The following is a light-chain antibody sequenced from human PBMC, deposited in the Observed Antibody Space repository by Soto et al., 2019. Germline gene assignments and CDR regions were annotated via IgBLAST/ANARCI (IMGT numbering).Light chain of an antibody. CDR3: AAWDDSLNGLV. CDR1: SSNIGSKP. J-gene: IGLJ2*01. CDR2: NTN. Sequence: QSVLTQPPSASGTPGQRVTISCSGSSSNIGSKPVNWYQQLPGAAPKLLIHNTNQRPSGVPDRFSGSKSGTSASLAISRLQSDDEAHYYCAAWDDSLNGLVFGGGTKLTVL. V-gene: IGLV1-44*01.